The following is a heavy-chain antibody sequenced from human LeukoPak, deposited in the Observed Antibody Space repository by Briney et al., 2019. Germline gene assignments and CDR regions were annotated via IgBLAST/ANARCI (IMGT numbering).Heavy chain of an antibody. CDR1: GFTFSSYG. CDR2: IWYDGSNK. CDR3: ATLPERFGVDY. V-gene: IGHV3-33*01. D-gene: IGHD3-10*01. Sequence: GRSLRLSCAASGFTFSSYGMHWVRQAPGKGLEWVAVIWYDGSNKYYADSVKGRFTISRDNPKNTLYLQMNGLRAEDTAVYYCATLPERFGVDYWGQGTLVTVSS. J-gene: IGHJ4*02.